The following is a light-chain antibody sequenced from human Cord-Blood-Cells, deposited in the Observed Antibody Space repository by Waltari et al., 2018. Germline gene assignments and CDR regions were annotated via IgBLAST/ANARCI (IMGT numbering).Light chain of an antibody. Sequence: QSALTQPASVSGSPGQSITISCTGTSSDVGSYNLVSWYQQHPGKAPKPMIYEVSKRPSWVSNRFSGSKSGNTASLTISGLQAEDEADYYCCSYAGSSTLVFGGGTKLTVL. CDR3: CSYAGSSTLV. V-gene: IGLV2-23*02. CDR1: SSDVGSYNL. J-gene: IGLJ2*01. CDR2: EVS.